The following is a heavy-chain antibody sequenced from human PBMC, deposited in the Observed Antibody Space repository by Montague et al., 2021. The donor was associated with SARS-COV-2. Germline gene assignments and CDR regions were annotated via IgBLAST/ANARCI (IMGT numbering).Heavy chain of an antibody. Sequence: SETLSLTCTVSGDSTSSPNCYWGWIRQPPGKGLDWIGTIYNSGTTYYNPSLKSRLTTSIDTSKNQFSLKLSSVTAADTAVYYCARHRNYGDHSLDNWFHPWGQGTLVTVSS. CDR1: GDSTSSPNCY. V-gene: IGHV4-39*01. CDR2: IYNSGTT. D-gene: IGHD4-17*01. CDR3: ARHRNYGDHSLDNWFHP. J-gene: IGHJ5*02.